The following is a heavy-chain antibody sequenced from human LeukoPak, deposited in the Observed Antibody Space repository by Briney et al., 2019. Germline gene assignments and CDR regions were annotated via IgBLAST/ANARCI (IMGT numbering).Heavy chain of an antibody. CDR1: GFTFDTSG. CDR2: IVVGSDNA. J-gene: IGHJ3*02. D-gene: IGHD1-14*01. Sequence: SVKVSCKASGFTFDTSGVHWVRQARGQRLEWIGWIVVGSDNAYYSQKFQERVTLTRDTSTSTAYMELSSLESEDTAVYYCAADRTAWYQQPQVGNIFEIWGQGSLVTVSS. CDR3: AADRTAWYQQPQVGNIFEI. V-gene: IGHV1-58*01.